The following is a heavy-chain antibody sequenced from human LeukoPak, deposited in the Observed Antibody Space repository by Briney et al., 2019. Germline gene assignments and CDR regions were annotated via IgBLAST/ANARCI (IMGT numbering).Heavy chain of an antibody. D-gene: IGHD3-3*01. CDR2: ISGSGGST. J-gene: IGHJ3*01. V-gene: IGHV3-23*01. Sequence: GGTLRLSCAASGFTFSSYGMSWVRQAPGKGLEWVSAISGSGGSTYYADSVKGRFTISRDNSKNTLYLQMNSLRAEDTAVYYCAKDLGTYYDFWSGYSDAFDFWGQGTMVTVSS. CDR3: AKDLGTYYDFWSGYSDAFDF. CDR1: GFTFSSYG.